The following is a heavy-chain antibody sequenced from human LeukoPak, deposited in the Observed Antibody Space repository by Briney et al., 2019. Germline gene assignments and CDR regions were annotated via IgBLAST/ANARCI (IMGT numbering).Heavy chain of an antibody. J-gene: IGHJ6*02. Sequence: KAGGSLRLSCVASGFTFSNAWMSWVRQAPGMGLEWVGRIKSNSAGGTTDYAAPVKGRFTISREDSESTLYLHMNSLKIEDTAMYFCTIEEYSSSWYAAVDVWGQGTTVTVSS. CDR3: TIEEYSSSWYAAVDV. V-gene: IGHV3-15*01. CDR1: GFTFSNAW. CDR2: IKSNSAGGTT. D-gene: IGHD6-13*01.